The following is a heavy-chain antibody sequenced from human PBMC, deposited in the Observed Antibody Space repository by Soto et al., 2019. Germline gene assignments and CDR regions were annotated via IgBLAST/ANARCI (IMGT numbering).Heavy chain of an antibody. Sequence: SETLSLTCTVSGGSISSYYWSWIRQPPGKGLEWIGYIYYSGSTNYNPSLKSRVTISVDTSKNQFSLKLSSVTAADTAVYYCARSKHGYDGSFDYWGQGTLVTVSS. CDR1: GGSISSYY. D-gene: IGHD5-12*01. J-gene: IGHJ4*02. V-gene: IGHV4-59*01. CDR3: ARSKHGYDGSFDY. CDR2: IYYSGST.